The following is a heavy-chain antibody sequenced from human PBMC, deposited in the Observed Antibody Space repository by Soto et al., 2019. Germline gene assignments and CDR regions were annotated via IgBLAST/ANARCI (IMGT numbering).Heavy chain of an antibody. CDR1: GGTFSSYA. Sequence: QVQLVQSGAEVKKPGSSVKVSCKASGGTFSSYAISWVRQAPGQGLEWMGGIIPIFGTANYAQKFQGRVTFTXXDXPXXAYMGLSSLRSEDTAVYYCARVSGCISTSCYSNDYWGQGALVTVSS. V-gene: IGHV1-69*05. CDR2: IIPIFGTA. J-gene: IGHJ4*02. D-gene: IGHD2-2*01. CDR3: ARVSGCISTSCYSNDY.